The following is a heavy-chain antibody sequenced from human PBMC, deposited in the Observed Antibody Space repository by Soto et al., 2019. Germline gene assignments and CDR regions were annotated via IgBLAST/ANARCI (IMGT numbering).Heavy chain of an antibody. CDR2: IYNSGST. Sequence: GALRLSCAASGVIATAKYMNWVRQAPGGVLEWVAVIYNSGSTYHADSVKGRFTISRHDSKNTLYLQMDSLRPEDTAVYYCARDGGLYYMDVWRKGTTVTVSS. CDR3: ARDGGLYYMDV. D-gene: IGHD3-16*01. J-gene: IGHJ6*03. CDR1: GVIATAKY. V-gene: IGHV3-53*04.